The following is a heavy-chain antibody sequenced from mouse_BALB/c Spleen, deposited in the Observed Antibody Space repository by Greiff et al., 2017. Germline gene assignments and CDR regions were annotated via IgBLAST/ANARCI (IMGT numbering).Heavy chain of an antibody. J-gene: IGHJ4*01. D-gene: IGHD2-10*01. Sequence: EVMLVESGGGLVKPGGSLKLSCAASGFTFSDYYMYWVRQTPEKRLEWVATISDGGSYTYYPDSVKGRFTISRDNAKNNLYLQMSSLKSEDTAMYYCARAYYGNYAYAMDYWGQGTSVTVSS. CDR2: ISDGGSYT. CDR3: ARAYYGNYAYAMDY. V-gene: IGHV5-4*02. CDR1: GFTFSDYY.